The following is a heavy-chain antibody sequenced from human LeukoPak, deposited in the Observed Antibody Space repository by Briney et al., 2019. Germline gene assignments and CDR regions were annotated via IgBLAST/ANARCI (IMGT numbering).Heavy chain of an antibody. CDR1: GGSISSSSYY. V-gene: IGHV4-39*07. CDR3: ASLYYYDSSGWA. CDR2: IYYSGST. D-gene: IGHD3-22*01. J-gene: IGHJ5*02. Sequence: PSETLSLTCTVSGGSISSSSYYWGWIRQPPGKGLEWIGSIYYSGSTYYNPSLKSRVTISVDTSKNQFSLKLSSVTAADTAVYYCASLYYYDSSGWAWGQGTLVTVSS.